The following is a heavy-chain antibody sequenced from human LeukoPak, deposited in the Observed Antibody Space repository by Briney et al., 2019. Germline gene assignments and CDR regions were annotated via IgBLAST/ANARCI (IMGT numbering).Heavy chain of an antibody. V-gene: IGHV3-66*01. CDR1: GFTVSSNY. CDR3: ARVRAPAWGSSWYWDY. D-gene: IGHD6-13*01. CDR2: IYSGGST. J-gene: IGHJ4*02. Sequence: PGGSLRLSCAASGFTVSSNYMSWVRQAPGKGLEWVSVIYSGGSTYYADSVKGRFTISRDNSKNTLYLQMNSLRAEDTAVYYCARVRAPAWGSSWYWDYWGQGTLVTVSS.